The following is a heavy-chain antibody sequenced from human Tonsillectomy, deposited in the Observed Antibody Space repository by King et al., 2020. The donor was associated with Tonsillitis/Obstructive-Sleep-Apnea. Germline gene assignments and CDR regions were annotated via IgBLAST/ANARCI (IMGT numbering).Heavy chain of an antibody. Sequence: QLVQSGDEVKKPGASVKVSCKASGYSFTVYIVNWVRQAPGQGLEWMGWNSGYNGNRDYAQKFLDRVTMTTEPSTRTAYMEVKRMRSDDTAMYFCARSATKGAFPIYYMDVCGEGTTVTPSS. CDR3: ARSATKGAFPIYYMDV. V-gene: IGHV1-18*04. D-gene: IGHD1-26*01. CDR1: GYSFTVYI. J-gene: IGHJ6*03. CDR2: NSGYNGNR.